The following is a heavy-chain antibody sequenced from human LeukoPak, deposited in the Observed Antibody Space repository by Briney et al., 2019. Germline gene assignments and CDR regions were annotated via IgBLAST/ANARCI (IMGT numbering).Heavy chain of an antibody. CDR2: INPNSGGT. D-gene: IGHD6-19*01. CDR3: ARQGSSGWYGGVGLDY. CDR1: GYTFTGYY. V-gene: IGHV1-2*02. Sequence: ASVKVSCKASGYTFTGYYMHWVRQAPGQGLEWMGWINPNSGGTNYAQKFQGRVTMTRDTSISTAYMELSRLRSDDTAVYYCARQGSSGWYGGVGLDYWGQGTLVTVSS. J-gene: IGHJ4*02.